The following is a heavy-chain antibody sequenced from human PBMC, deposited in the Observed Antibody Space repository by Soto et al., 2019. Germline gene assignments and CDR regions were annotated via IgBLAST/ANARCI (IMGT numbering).Heavy chain of an antibody. Sequence: SVKVSCKASGGTFSSYTISWVRQAPGQGLEWMGRIIPILGIANYAQKFQGRVTITADKSTSTAYMELSSLRSEDTAVYYCARDSVEMATISAAFDIWGQGTMVTVSS. J-gene: IGHJ3*02. CDR3: ARDSVEMATISAAFDI. CDR1: GGTFSSYT. CDR2: IIPILGIA. D-gene: IGHD5-12*01. V-gene: IGHV1-69*04.